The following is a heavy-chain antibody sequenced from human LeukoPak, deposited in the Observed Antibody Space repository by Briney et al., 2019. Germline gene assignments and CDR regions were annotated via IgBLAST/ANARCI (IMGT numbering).Heavy chain of an antibody. CDR1: GITFSGSG. CDR3: AEGPIHNTATTFLCYMDV. J-gene: IGHJ6*03. Sequence: QPGGSLRLSCAASGITFSGSGMSWVRQAPGKGLEWVSTISGSGSNTHYADSVKGRFTISRDNYKDTLYMQMNSLRVEDTAVYFCAEGPIHNTATTFLCYMDVWGKGTAVTVSS. V-gene: IGHV3-23*01. D-gene: IGHD6-25*01. CDR2: ISGSGSNT.